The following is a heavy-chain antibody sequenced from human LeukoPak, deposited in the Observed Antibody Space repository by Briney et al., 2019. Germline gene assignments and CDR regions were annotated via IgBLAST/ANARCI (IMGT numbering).Heavy chain of an antibody. J-gene: IGHJ4*02. D-gene: IGHD3-16*01. V-gene: IGHV3-21*01. CDR1: GFTFSSYS. CDR2: ISSSSSYI. Sequence: GGSLRLSCAASGFTFSSYSMNWVRQAPGKGLEWVSSISSSSSYIYYADSVKGRFTISRDNAKNSLYLQMNSLRAEDTAVYYCARGYRMGDGDVDYWGQGTLVTVSS. CDR3: ARGYRMGDGDVDY.